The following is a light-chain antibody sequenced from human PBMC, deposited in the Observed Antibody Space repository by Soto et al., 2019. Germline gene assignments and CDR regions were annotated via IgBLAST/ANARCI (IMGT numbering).Light chain of an antibody. CDR2: AAS. J-gene: IGKJ4*01. Sequence: EIVMTQSPATLSVSPGERGTLSCRASQSVSSSLGWYQHKPGQAPRLLIYAASTRASGIPARFTGSGSGTEFTLTISSLQSEDFAVYYCQQYYNWPLTFGGGTKVDIK. V-gene: IGKV3-15*01. CDR3: QQYYNWPLT. CDR1: QSVSSS.